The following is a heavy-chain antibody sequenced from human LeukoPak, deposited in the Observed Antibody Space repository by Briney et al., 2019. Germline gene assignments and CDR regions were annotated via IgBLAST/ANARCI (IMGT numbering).Heavy chain of an antibody. J-gene: IGHJ4*02. Sequence: PSETLSLTCAVSGYSFSSGYYWGWIRQPPGKGLEWIGSIYHSGSTYYNPSLKSRVTISVDTSKNQFSPKLSSVTAADTAVYHCAIGPGYGSGWYLYWGQGTLVTVSS. D-gene: IGHD6-19*01. CDR1: GYSFSSGYY. CDR3: AIGPGYGSGWYLY. CDR2: IYHSGST. V-gene: IGHV4-38-2*01.